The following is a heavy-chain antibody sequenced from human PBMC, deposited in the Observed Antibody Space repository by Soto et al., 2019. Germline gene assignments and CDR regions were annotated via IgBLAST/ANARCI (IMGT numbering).Heavy chain of an antibody. CDR2: IYYSGST. V-gene: IGHV4-59*01. CDR3: ARLLIFSSDWRLDS. J-gene: IGHJ4*02. CDR1: GGSISSYY. D-gene: IGHD6-19*01. Sequence: PSETLSLTCTVSGGSISSYYWSWIRQPPGKGLEWIGYIYYSGSTNYNPSLKSRITISVDTSKNQFSLKLSSVTTADTAVYYCARLLIFSSDWRLDSWGQGTLVTVSS.